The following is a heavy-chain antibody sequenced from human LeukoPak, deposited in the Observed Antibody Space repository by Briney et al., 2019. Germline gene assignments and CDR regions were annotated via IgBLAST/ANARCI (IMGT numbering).Heavy chain of an antibody. CDR1: GFTFSSYS. D-gene: IGHD4-17*01. Sequence: GGSLRLSCAASGFTFSSYSMNWVRQAPGKGLEWVSSISSSSSYIYYADSVKGRFTISRDNAKNSLYLQMNSLRAEDTAVYYCARDQATVTPRFDPWGQGTLVTVSS. V-gene: IGHV3-21*01. J-gene: IGHJ5*02. CDR2: ISSSSSYI. CDR3: ARDQATVTPRFDP.